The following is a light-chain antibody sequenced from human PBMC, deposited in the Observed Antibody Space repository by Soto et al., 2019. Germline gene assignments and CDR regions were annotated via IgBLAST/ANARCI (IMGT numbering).Light chain of an antibody. Sequence: ETVVTQSPVTLSVSPGDTATLSCRASQSVSSYLACYQQKPGQAPRRLICGASSRATGIPDRFSGSGSGTDFSLTISRLEPEDFAVYYCQQYGSSPPWTFGQGTKVDNK. CDR1: QSVSSY. CDR3: QQYGSSPPWT. J-gene: IGKJ1*01. CDR2: GAS. V-gene: IGKV3-20*01.